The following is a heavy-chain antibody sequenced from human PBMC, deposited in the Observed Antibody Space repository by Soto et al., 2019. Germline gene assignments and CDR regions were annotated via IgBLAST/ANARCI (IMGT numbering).Heavy chain of an antibody. V-gene: IGHV3-74*01. CDR1: GFTFSTYW. CDR3: TRQLPTAIRGGYYYSYGMDV. J-gene: IGHJ6*02. CDR2: LHGDGTTT. Sequence: DVQLVESGGGLVQPGGSLRLSCAASGFTFSTYWMNWVRQAPGKGLLWVSRLHGDGTTTGYAGSVKGRFTISRDNGKNTLYLQMNNLRAEDTAVYYCTRQLPTAIRGGYYYSYGMDVWGQGTTVTVSS. D-gene: IGHD2-2*02.